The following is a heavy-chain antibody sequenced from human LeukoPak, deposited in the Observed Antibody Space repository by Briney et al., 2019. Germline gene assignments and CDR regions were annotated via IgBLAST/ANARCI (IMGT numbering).Heavy chain of an antibody. D-gene: IGHD2-2*02. V-gene: IGHV3-74*01. Sequence: GGSPRLSCAASGFTFSSYWMHWVRQAPGKGLVWVSRINTDGSSTSYADSVKGRFTISRDNAKNTLYLQMNSLRAEDTAVYYCARDTLLYGSNSGWDYWGQGTLVTVSS. CDR3: ARDTLLYGSNSGWDY. J-gene: IGHJ4*02. CDR2: INTDGSST. CDR1: GFTFSSYW.